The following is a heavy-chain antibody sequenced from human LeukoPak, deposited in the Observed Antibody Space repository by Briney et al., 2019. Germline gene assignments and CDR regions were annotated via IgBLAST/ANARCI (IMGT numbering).Heavy chain of an antibody. D-gene: IGHD6-6*01. CDR1: GGSISSGDYY. V-gene: IGHV4-39*01. CDR3: ARHGQIAARTFDDY. J-gene: IGHJ4*02. CDR2: IYYSGST. Sequence: SQTLSLTCTVSGGSISSGDYYWSWIRQPPGKGLEWIGSIYYSGSTYYNPSLKSRVTISVDTSKNQFSLKLSSVTAADTAVYYCARHGQIAARTFDDYWGQGTLVTVSS.